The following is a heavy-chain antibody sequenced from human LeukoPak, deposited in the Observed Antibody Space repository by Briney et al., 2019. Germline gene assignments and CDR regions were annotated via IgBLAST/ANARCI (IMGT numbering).Heavy chain of an antibody. CDR2: IYYSGST. CDR1: GGSISSRSYF. Sequence: PSETLSLTCTVSGGSISSRSYFWGWIRQPPGKGLEWIGSIYYSGSTYYNPSLRSRVTISVDTSKNQFSLKLSSVIAADTALYYCAKTSTYYDILTGYQYYFDYWGQGTLVTVSS. V-gene: IGHV4-39*01. J-gene: IGHJ4*02. D-gene: IGHD3-9*01. CDR3: AKTSTYYDILTGYQYYFDY.